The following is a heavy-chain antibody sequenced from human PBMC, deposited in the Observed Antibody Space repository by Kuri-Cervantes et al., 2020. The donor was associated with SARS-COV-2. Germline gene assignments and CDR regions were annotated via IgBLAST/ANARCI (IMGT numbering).Heavy chain of an antibody. CDR1: GYSISSGYY. J-gene: IGHJ6*03. CDR3: ASLGDSSGYYLHYYYYYMDV. D-gene: IGHD3-22*01. Sequence: SETLSLTCTVPGYSISSGYYWGWIRQPPGKGLEWIGSIYHSGSTYYNPSLKSRVTISVDTSKNQFSLKLSSVTAADTAVYYCASLGDSSGYYLHYYYYYMDVWGKGTTVTVSS. CDR2: IYHSGST. V-gene: IGHV4-38-2*02.